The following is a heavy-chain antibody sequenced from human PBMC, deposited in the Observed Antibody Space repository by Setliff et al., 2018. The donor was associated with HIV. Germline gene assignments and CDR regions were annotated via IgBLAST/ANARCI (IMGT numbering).Heavy chain of an antibody. Sequence: WETLSLTCAVYGGSFSGYYWSWIRQPPGKGLEWIGEINHSGSTNHKPSLKSRVTISVDMSKNQVSLKVSSVTAADTAVYYCARGHGVYSGSYLAVYFDYWGQGTLVTVSS. V-gene: IGHV4-34*01. CDR3: ARGHGVYSGSYLAVYFDY. D-gene: IGHD1-26*01. J-gene: IGHJ4*02. CDR2: INHSGST. CDR1: GGSFSGYY.